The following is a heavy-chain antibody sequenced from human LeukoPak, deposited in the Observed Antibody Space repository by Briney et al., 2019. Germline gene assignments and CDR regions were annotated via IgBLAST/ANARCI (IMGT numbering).Heavy chain of an antibody. CDR3: VGRGGVGATTGDYYYYYMDV. V-gene: IGHV4-4*07. J-gene: IGHJ6*03. CDR2: IYTSGST. Sequence: PSDTLSLTCTVSGGSISSYYWSWIRQPAGKGLEWIGRIYTSGSTNYNPSLKSRVTISVDTSKNQFSLKLSSVTAAATAVYYCVGRGGVGATTGDYYYYYMDVWGKGTTVTISS. CDR1: GGSISSYY. D-gene: IGHD1-26*01.